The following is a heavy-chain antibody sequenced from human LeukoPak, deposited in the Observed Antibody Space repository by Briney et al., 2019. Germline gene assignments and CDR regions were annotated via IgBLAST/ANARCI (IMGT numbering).Heavy chain of an antibody. CDR1: GGSISSGSYY. J-gene: IGHJ4*02. CDR2: IYTSGST. CDR3: ARGGGSGWYYFDY. Sequence: PSETLSLTCTVSGGSISSGSYYWSWIRQPAGKGLEWIGRIYTSGSTNYNPSLKSRVTISVDTSKNQFSLKLSSVTAADTAVYYCARGGGSGWYYFDYWGQGTLVTVSS. V-gene: IGHV4-61*02. D-gene: IGHD6-19*01.